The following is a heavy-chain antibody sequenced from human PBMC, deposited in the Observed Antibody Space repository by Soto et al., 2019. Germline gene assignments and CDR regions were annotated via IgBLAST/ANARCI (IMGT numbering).Heavy chain of an antibody. D-gene: IGHD6-13*01. CDR2: IFHNGDT. V-gene: IGHV4-31*03. J-gene: IGHJ1*01. CDR3: VRVLHHSSWVGDE. Sequence: SETLSLTCTVSGDSLTRVRYTWTWIRQHPGKGLDWIGTIFHNGDTFYSPSLKSRVTIGLDTSKNQMSLKLDSVTAADTAVYFCVRVLHHSSWVGDEWGPGSLVTVS. CDR1: GDSLTRVRYT.